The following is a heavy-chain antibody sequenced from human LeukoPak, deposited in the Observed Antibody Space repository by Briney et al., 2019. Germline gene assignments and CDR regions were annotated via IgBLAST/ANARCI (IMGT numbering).Heavy chain of an antibody. CDR1: GCTFTSYD. Sequence: GASVKVSCKASGCTFTSYDINWVRQGTGQGLEWMGWMNPNSGSIQSAQKFLDRVTMTRDTSINTAYMELSSLRFEDTAVYYCARGMGYYYGMDVWGQGTTVTVSS. D-gene: IGHD3-16*01. J-gene: IGHJ6*02. V-gene: IGHV1-8*01. CDR2: MNPNSGSI. CDR3: ARGMGYYYGMDV.